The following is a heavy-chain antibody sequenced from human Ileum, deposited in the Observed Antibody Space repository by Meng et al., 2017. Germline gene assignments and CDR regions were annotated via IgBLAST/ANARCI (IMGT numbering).Heavy chain of an antibody. V-gene: IGHV3-33*01. CDR1: GFSFTTWG. CDR3: VRDLGMGKYADY. CDR2: IGHTGERT. J-gene: IGHJ4*02. D-gene: IGHD2-2*01. Sequence: QVQLVESGGGVVQPGTSLRLSCAASGFSFTTWGMYWVRQAPGKGLEWVGVIGHTGERTYYRDSLKGRFTISRDNSKNTLYLQMNNPRAEDTAVYYCVRDLGMGKYADYWGQGALVTVSS.